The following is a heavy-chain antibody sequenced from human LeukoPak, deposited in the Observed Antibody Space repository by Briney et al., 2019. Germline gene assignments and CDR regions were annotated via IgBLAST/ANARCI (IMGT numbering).Heavy chain of an antibody. Sequence: GGSLRLSCAASGFTFSSYSMNWVRQAPGKGMEWVSSISSSSSYIYYADSVKGRFTISRDNAKNSLYLQMNSLRAEDTAVYYCATPRGGATTPRFDYWGQGTLVTVSS. CDR3: ATPRGGATTPRFDY. CDR1: GFTFSSYS. J-gene: IGHJ4*02. CDR2: ISSSSSYI. V-gene: IGHV3-21*01. D-gene: IGHD1-26*01.